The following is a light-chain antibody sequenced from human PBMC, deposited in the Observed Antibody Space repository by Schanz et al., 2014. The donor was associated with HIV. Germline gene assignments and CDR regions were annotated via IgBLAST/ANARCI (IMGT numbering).Light chain of an antibody. Sequence: QSVLTQPPSVSGAPGQRVTISCAGSSSNIGAGYDVHWYHHLPGSAPKLLISGNNNRPSGVPDRFSGSKSGTSASLAITGLQAEDEADYYCQSYDSGLSSYVFGAGTKLTVL. V-gene: IGLV1-40*01. CDR1: SSNIGAGYD. CDR3: QSYDSGLSSYV. CDR2: GNN. J-gene: IGLJ1*01.